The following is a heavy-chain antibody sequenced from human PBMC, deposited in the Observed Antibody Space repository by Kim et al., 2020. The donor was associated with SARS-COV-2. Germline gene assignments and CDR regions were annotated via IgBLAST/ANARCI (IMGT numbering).Heavy chain of an antibody. CDR3: ARVRVGGTGFDY. Sequence: NYNPSLKSRVTISVDKSKNQFSLKLSSVTAADTAVYYCARVRVGGTGFDYWGQGTLVTVSS. J-gene: IGHJ4*02. D-gene: IGHD1-26*01. V-gene: IGHV4-4*02.